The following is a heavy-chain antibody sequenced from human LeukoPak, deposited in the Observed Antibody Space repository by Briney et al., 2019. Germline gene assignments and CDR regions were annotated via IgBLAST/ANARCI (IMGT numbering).Heavy chain of an antibody. Sequence: ASVKVSCKASGYTFTDYYMHWVRQAPGQGLEWMGRINPNSGGTNSAQKFQGGVTMTRDTSISTAYMELSRLRSDDTAVYYCARGAFNYDYWGQGTLVTVSS. D-gene: IGHD2/OR15-2a*01. J-gene: IGHJ4*02. CDR2: INPNSGGT. CDR1: GYTFTDYY. CDR3: ARGAFNYDY. V-gene: IGHV1-2*06.